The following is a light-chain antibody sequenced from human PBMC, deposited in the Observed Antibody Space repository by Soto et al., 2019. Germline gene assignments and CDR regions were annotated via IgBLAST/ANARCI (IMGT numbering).Light chain of an antibody. CDR2: EVN. J-gene: IGLJ1*01. CDR3: CSYAGSSNV. V-gene: IGLV2-8*01. CDR1: SSDVGGYNY. Sequence: QSALTQPPSASGSPGQSVAISCTGTSSDVGGYNYVSWYQQHPRKAPKLRIYEVNKRPSGVPDRSSGSKSGNAASLTVSGLQAEDEADYYCCSYAGSSNVFGTGTKVTVL.